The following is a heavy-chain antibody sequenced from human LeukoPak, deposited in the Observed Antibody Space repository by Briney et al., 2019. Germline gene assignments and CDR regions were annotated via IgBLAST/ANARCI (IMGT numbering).Heavy chain of an antibody. J-gene: IGHJ5*02. V-gene: IGHV3-23*01. Sequence: GGSLRPSCTASGFTFSSYAMTWVRQAPGKGLEWVSGISGSGGSIDYADSVKGRFTISRDNSKNTLYLQMNSLRAEDTAVYYCAKATAGTTRGEGNWFDPWGQGTLVTVSS. CDR1: GFTFSSYA. CDR2: ISGSGGSI. CDR3: AKATAGTTRGEGNWFDP. D-gene: IGHD1-7*01.